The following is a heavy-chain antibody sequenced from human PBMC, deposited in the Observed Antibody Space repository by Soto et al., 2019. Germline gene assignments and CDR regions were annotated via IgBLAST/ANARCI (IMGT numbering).Heavy chain of an antibody. CDR2: ISSSSSYI. J-gene: IGHJ6*02. CDR3: AREGDYYDSSGYYYDYYYYGMDV. V-gene: IGHV3-21*01. Sequence: PXVSLLLSCAASGFTFSSYSMNWVRQAPGKGLEWVSSISSSSSYIYYADSVKGRFTISRDNAKNSLYLQMNSLRAEDTAVYYCAREGDYYDSSGYYYDYYYYGMDVWGQGTTVTVSS. D-gene: IGHD3-22*01. CDR1: GFTFSSYS.